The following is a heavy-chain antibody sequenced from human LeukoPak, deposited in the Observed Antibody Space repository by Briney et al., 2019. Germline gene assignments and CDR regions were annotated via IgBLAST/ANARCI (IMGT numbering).Heavy chain of an antibody. V-gene: IGHV1-2*02. J-gene: IGHJ1*01. CDR3: ARGHRITIFGGPLGYFQH. D-gene: IGHD3-3*01. Sequence: ASVKVSCKASGYTFTGYYMHWVRQAPGQGLEWMGWINPNSGGTNYAQKFQGRVTMTRDKSISTAYMELSRLRSDDTAVYYCARGHRITIFGGPLGYFQHWGQGTLVTVSS. CDR1: GYTFTGYY. CDR2: INPNSGGT.